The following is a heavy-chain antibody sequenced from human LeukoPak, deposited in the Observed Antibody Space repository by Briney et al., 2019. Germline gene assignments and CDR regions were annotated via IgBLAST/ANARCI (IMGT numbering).Heavy chain of an antibody. CDR1: GVTFSRYG. Sequence: GGSLRLFCAAAGVTFSRYGMHWVRQAPGMGLVWVSHVKTDGRTTHYADCVKGRFTTSRDNSKNSLYLQMNSLRAEDTAVYYCARAPSSSNLLVFDYWGQGTLVTVSS. D-gene: IGHD6-13*01. CDR2: VKTDGRTT. J-gene: IGHJ4*02. CDR3: ARAPSSSNLLVFDY. V-gene: IGHV3-74*01.